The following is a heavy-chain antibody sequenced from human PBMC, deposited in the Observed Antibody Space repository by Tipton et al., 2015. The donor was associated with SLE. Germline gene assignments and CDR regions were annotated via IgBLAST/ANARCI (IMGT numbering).Heavy chain of an antibody. D-gene: IGHD7-27*01. CDR2: TYYRSKWYN. CDR3: ARRAFNWGASFDS. V-gene: IGHV6-1*01. CDR1: GDSVSTNSAA. J-gene: IGHJ4*02. Sequence: GLVKPSQTLSITCAISGDSVSTNSAAWTWIRQSPSRGLEWLGRTYYRSKWYNDYAVSVKSRITINPDTSKNQFSLHLSSVTAADTAVYYCARRAFNWGASFDSWGQGTLVTVSS.